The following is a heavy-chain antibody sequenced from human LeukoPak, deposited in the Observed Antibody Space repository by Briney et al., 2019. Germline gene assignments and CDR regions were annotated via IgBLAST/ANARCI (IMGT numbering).Heavy chain of an antibody. CDR3: ARDNGIAVFDY. Sequence: GGSLRLSCAASGFTFSSYAMSWVRQAPGKGLEWVSAISGSGGSTYYADSVKGRFTISRDDSKNTLYLQMNSLRAEDTAVYYCARDNGIAVFDYWGQGTLVTVSS. V-gene: IGHV3-23*01. CDR1: GFTFSSYA. CDR2: ISGSGGST. D-gene: IGHD6-19*01. J-gene: IGHJ4*02.